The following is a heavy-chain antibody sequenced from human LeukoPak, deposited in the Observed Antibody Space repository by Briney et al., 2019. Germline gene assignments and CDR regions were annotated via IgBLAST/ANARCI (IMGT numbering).Heavy chain of an antibody. D-gene: IGHD6-13*01. J-gene: IGHJ5*02. CDR1: GGSISSYY. Sequence: SETLSLTCTVSGGSISSYYGSWIRQPPGKGLEGIVYIYYSGSTKYNPSRKRRVTISVDTSKNQFSLMLSSVTAEDTAVYYCARGAGGTRRGFDDWGQGTLVTVSS. CDR2: IYYSGST. CDR3: ARGAGGTRRGFDD. V-gene: IGHV4-59*01.